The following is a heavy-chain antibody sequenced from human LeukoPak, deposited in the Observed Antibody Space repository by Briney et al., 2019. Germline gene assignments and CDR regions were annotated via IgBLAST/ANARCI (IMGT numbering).Heavy chain of an antibody. CDR3: ARDPGPDYGGVYWYFDL. D-gene: IGHD4-23*01. V-gene: IGHV4-30-2*01. Sequence: PSETLSLTCTVSGASISSGSYYWSWIRQPPGKGLEWIGYIYHSGSTYYNPSLKSRVTISVDRSKNQFSLKLSSVTAADTAVYYCARDPGPDYGGVYWYFDLWGRGTLVTVS. CDR2: IYHSGST. J-gene: IGHJ2*01. CDR1: GASISSGSYY.